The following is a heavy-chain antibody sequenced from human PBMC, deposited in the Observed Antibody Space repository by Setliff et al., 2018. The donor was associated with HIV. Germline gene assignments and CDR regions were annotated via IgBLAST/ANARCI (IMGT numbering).Heavy chain of an antibody. V-gene: IGHV4-31*11. D-gene: IGHD5-18*01. J-gene: IGHJ4*02. CDR3: AREGKTALVTKYFDY. CDR1: GVSITSATYY. Sequence: SETLSLTCAVSGVSITSATYYWSWIHHSPGKGLEWIGYIDYSGSAFYNPSLKSRLTISRDTSKNQFSLRMKSVTAADTAVYYCAREGKTALVTKYFDYWGQGTLVTVSS. CDR2: IDYSGSA.